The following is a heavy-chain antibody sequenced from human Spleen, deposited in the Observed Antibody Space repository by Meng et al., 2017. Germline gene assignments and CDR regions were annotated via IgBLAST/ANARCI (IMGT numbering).Heavy chain of an antibody. CDR3: ARATAGTGWFDP. D-gene: IGHD6-13*01. J-gene: IGHJ5*02. CDR2: INHSGST. V-gene: IGHV4-34*01. Sequence: SETLSLTCVVSGGSFSDYYWSWIRQPPGKGLEWIGEINHSGSTNYNPSLKSRVIISVDTSKNKFFLKVNSVTAADTAMYYCARATAGTGWFDPWGQGTLVTVSS. CDR1: GGSFSDYY.